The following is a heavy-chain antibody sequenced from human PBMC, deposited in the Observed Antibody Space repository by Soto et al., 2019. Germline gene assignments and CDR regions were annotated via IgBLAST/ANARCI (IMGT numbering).Heavy chain of an antibody. CDR2: IAYDGIKK. CDR1: GFTFNKFD. J-gene: IGHJ6*02. D-gene: IGHD1-26*01. CDR3: ARGDQYDILHRYYAMDV. Sequence: QVQLVESGGGVVQPGTSLRLSCVASGFTFNKFDMHWIRQTPDKRLQWVAFIAYDGIKKYYTVSVKGRFSVSRDNSKNTVSLQMNNLSLEDTATYFCARGDQYDILHRYYAMDVWGPGTTVTISS. V-gene: IGHV3-30-3*01.